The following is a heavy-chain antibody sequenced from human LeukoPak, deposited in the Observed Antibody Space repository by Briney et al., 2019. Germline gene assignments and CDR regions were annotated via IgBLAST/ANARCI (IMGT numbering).Heavy chain of an antibody. D-gene: IGHD2-15*01. CDR2: IYTSGSA. V-gene: IGHV4-4*07. J-gene: IGHJ6*02. CDR3: ARGGGYCSGGSCYFYYGMTS. Sequence: SETLSLTCTVSGDSISTYYWGWIRQPAGKRLEWIGRIYTSGSANYNPSLESRVTMSVDTSKNQFTLNLSSVTAADTAVYYCARGGGYCSGGSCYFYYGMTSGAKGPRSPSP. CDR1: GDSISTYY.